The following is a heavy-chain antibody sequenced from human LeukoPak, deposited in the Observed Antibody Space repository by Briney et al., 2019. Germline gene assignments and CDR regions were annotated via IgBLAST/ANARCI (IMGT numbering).Heavy chain of an antibody. D-gene: IGHD3-10*01. V-gene: IGHV3-23*01. CDR2: ISGSGGST. Sequence: GGSLRLSCAASGFTFSSYAMSWVRQAPGKGLEWVSAISGSGGSTYYADSVKGRFTISRDNSKNTLYLQMNCLRAEDTAVYYCAKVGTMVRGVIIKNYYYYGMDVWGQGTTVTVSS. CDR1: GFTFSSYA. J-gene: IGHJ6*02. CDR3: AKVGTMVRGVIIKNYYYYGMDV.